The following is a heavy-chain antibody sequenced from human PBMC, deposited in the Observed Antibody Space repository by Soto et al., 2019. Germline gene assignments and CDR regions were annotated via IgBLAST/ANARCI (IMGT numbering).Heavy chain of an antibody. CDR1: GSSFSCYY. V-gene: IGHV4-34*01. Sequence: SETLSLTCAIYGSSFSCYYWSWIRQPPGKGLEWIGEINHSGSTNYTPSLKSRVTISVDTSKNQFSLKLSSVTAADTAVYYCARARRITIFGVVNWFDPWGQGTLVTVS. J-gene: IGHJ5*02. D-gene: IGHD3-3*01. CDR2: INHSGST. CDR3: ARARRITIFGVVNWFDP.